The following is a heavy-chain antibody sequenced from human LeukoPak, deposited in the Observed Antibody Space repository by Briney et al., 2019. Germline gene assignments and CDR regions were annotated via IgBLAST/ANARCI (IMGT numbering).Heavy chain of an antibody. CDR3: AKVGVYYYDY. CDR2: IKSKTDGGTT. V-gene: IGHV3-15*01. D-gene: IGHD3-22*01. CDR1: GLTFSNAW. Sequence: GGSLRLSCEASGLTFSNAWMTWVRQAPGKGLEWVGRIKSKTDGGTTDYAAPVKGRFTISRDDSKNTVYLQMNGLKTEGTAVYYCAKVGVYYYDYWGQGALVTVSS. J-gene: IGHJ4*02.